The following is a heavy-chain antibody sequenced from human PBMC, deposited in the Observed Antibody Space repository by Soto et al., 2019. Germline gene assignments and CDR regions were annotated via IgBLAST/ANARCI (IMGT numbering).Heavy chain of an antibody. V-gene: IGHV1-69*13. D-gene: IGHD5-18*01. CDR1: GGTFSSYA. CDR3: AREGSYGYSYYYYGMDV. J-gene: IGHJ6*02. CDR2: IIPIFGTA. Sequence: SVKVSCKASGGTFSSYAISWVRQAPGQGLEWMGGIIPIFGTANYAQKFQGRVTITADESTSTAYMELSSLRSEDTAVYYCAREGSYGYSYYYYGMDVWGHGTTVTVPS.